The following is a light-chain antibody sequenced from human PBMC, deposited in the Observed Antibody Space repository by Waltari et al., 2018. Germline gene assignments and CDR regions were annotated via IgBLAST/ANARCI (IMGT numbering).Light chain of an antibody. CDR3: ALYMGSGIWV. J-gene: IGLJ3*02. Sequence: QTVVTQEPSLSVSPGGTVTLTCSLSSGSLSTTSYATWYQQPPGQAPRKLVYKANARSSGVPDRFSGAILGNTAALTITGAQADDESDYYCALYMGSGIWVFGGGTRLTVL. V-gene: IGLV8-61*01. CDR2: KAN. CDR1: SGSLSTTSY.